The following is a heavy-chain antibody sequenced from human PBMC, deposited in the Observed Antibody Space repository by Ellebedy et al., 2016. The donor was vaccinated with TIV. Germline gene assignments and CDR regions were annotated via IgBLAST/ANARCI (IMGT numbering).Heavy chain of an antibody. D-gene: IGHD3-10*01. CDR3: AKGRGGFDP. CDR2: ISWNSGSI. CDR1: GFTFDDYA. J-gene: IGHJ5*02. Sequence: GGSLRLXCAASGFTFDDYAMHWVRQAPGKGLEWVSGISWNSGSIGYADSVKGRFTISRDNAKNSLYLQMNSRRAEDTALYYCAKGRGGFDPWGQGTLVTVSS. V-gene: IGHV3-9*01.